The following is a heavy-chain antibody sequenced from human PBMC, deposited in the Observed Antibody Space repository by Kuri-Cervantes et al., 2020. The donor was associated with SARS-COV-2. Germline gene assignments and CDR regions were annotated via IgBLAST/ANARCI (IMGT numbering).Heavy chain of an antibody. J-gene: IGHJ4*02. CDR2: ISYDGSNK. D-gene: IGHD4-17*01. V-gene: IGHV3-30*04. CDR3: ARYYGDYDGYFHY. Sequence: GESLKISCAASGFTFSSYAMHWVRQAPGKGLEWVAVISYDGSNKYYADSVKGRFTLSRDNSKNTLYLQMNSLRAEDTAVYYWARYYGDYDGYFHYWGQGTLVTVSS. CDR1: GFTFSSYA.